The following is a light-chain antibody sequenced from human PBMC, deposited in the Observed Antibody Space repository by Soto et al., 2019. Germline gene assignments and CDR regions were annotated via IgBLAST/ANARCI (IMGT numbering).Light chain of an antibody. J-gene: IGLJ7*01. Sequence: QSVLTQPPSVSGAPGQRVTISCTGSSSNIGAGYDVHWYQQLPGTAPKLLIYGNSNRPSGVPDRFSGSKSGTSAYLAITGLQAEDEADYDGQSYDCSLSASVFGGGTQLTVL. V-gene: IGLV1-40*01. CDR2: GNS. CDR3: QSYDCSLSASV. CDR1: SSNIGAGYD.